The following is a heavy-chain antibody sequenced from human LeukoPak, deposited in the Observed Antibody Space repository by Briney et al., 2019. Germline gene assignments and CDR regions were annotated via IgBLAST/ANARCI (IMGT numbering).Heavy chain of an antibody. CDR2: VNWHGTT. D-gene: IGHD3-22*01. CDR1: GFIFEDYT. CDR3: AKDLTYESSGSVIDN. Sequence: GGSLRLSCAASGFIFEDYTMHWVRQVPGKTLEWVSLVNWHGTTYYADSLKGRFTVSRDNSKNSLYLQMDNLRIEDTAFYYCAKDLTYESSGSVIDNWGLGTLVTVSS. J-gene: IGHJ4*02. V-gene: IGHV3-43*01.